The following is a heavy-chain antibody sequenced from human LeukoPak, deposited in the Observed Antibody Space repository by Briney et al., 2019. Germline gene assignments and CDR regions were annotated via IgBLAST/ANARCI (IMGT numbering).Heavy chain of an antibody. CDR1: GYTFTGYY. CDR2: INPNSGGT. V-gene: IGHV1-2*02. J-gene: IGHJ4*02. Sequence: GASVKVSCKASGYTFTGYYMHWVRQAPGQGLEWMGWINPNSGGTNYAQKFQGRVTMTRDTSISTAYMELSRLRSDDTAVYYRARDNARWLQLHFDYWGQGTLVTVSS. D-gene: IGHD5-24*01. CDR3: ARDNARWLQLHFDY.